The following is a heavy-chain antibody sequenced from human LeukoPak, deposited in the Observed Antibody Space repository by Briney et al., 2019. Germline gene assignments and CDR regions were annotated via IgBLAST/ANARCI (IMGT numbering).Heavy chain of an antibody. CDR3: GKATGTLGN. D-gene: IGHD1-1*01. J-gene: IGHJ4*02. V-gene: IGHV3-30*02. Sequence: GGSLRLSCAASGFTFSSYEMNWVRQAPGKGLEWVAFIRYDGSNKYYADSVKGRFTISRDNSKNTLYLQMDSLTADDTAIYYCGKATGTLGNWGQGTLVTVSS. CDR1: GFTFSSYE. CDR2: IRYDGSNK.